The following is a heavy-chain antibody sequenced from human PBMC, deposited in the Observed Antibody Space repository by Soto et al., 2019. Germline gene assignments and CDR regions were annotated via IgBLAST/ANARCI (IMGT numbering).Heavy chain of an antibody. Sequence: EVQLVESGGGLVLPGGSLRLSCTASGFSFSSNWMSWVRQAPGKGPEWVANINQDRSEKYCADSVEGRFTISRDNAKNSLYLQMDSLRVEDTALYYCFNVAFGYWGRGTLVTVSS. CDR1: GFSFSSNW. CDR3: FNVAFGY. CDR2: INQDRSEK. J-gene: IGHJ4*02. V-gene: IGHV3-7*01.